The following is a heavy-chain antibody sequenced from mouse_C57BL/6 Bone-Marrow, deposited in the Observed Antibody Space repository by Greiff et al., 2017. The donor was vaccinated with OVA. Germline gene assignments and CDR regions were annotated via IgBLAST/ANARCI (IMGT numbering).Heavy chain of an antibody. CDR2: IWSGGST. V-gene: IGHV2-2*01. Sequence: VQLKQSGPGLVQPSQSLSITCTVSGFSLTSYGVHWVRQSPGKGLEWLGVIWSGGSTDYNAAFISRLSISKDNSKSQVFFKMNSLQADDTAIYYCARRGYYGSSYRFAYWGQGTLVTVSA. CDR3: ARRGYYGSSYRFAY. D-gene: IGHD1-1*01. CDR1: GFSLTSYG. J-gene: IGHJ3*01.